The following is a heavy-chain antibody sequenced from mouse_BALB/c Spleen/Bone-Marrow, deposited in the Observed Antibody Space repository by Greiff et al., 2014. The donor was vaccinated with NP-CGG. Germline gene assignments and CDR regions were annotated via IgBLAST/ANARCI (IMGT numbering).Heavy chain of an antibody. CDR3: ARSHGYYPYWYFDV. V-gene: IGHV1-69*02. CDR2: IDPSDSET. D-gene: IGHD2-3*01. J-gene: IGHJ1*01. CDR1: GYTFTSYW. Sequence: VKLMESGAELVKPGAPVKLSCKASGYTFTSYWMNLVKQRPGRGLEWIGRIDPSDSETHYNQKFKDKATLTVDKSSSTAYIQLSSLTSEDSAVYYCARSHGYYPYWYFDVWGAGTTVTVSS.